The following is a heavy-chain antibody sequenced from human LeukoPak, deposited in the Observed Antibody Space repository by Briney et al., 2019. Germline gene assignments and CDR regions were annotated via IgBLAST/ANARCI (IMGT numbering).Heavy chain of an antibody. D-gene: IGHD5/OR15-5a*01. J-gene: IGHJ4*02. V-gene: IGHV3-23*01. CDR2: ISSRRAST. Sequence: PGGSLRLSCTASGFTVSTNYYMSWVRQAPGKGLEWVSAISSRRASTYYADSVKSRFTISRDNSKNTLYLQMSSLRADDTATYYCARVWGPFSYSFYLYYFDYWGQGTLVTVSS. CDR1: GFTVSTNYY. CDR3: ARVWGPFSYSFYLYYFDY.